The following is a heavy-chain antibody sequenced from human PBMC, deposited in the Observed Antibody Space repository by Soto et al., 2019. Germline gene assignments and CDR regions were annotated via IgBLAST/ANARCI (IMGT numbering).Heavy chain of an antibody. V-gene: IGHV3-48*01. D-gene: IGHD3-16*01. CDR3: ARTRGEEYYYYYDIDV. Sequence: GGSLRLSCAASGFTFSSYSMNWVRQAPGKGLEWVSYISGSSSIIYYADSVKGRFTISRDNAKNSLYLQMNSLRAEDTAVYYCARTRGEEYYYYYDIDVWGKGTTVTVSS. CDR1: GFTFSSYS. CDR2: ISGSSSII. J-gene: IGHJ6*03.